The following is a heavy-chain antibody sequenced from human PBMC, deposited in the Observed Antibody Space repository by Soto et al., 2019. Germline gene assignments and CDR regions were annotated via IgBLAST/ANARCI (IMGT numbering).Heavy chain of an antibody. D-gene: IGHD3-3*01. J-gene: IGHJ6*02. Sequence: GGSLRLSCAASGFTFSSYGMHWVRQAPGKGLEWVAVIWYDGSNKYYADSVKGRFTISRDNSKNTLYLQMNSLRAEDTAVYYCARGDINYDFWSGPTYYYYGMAVWGQGTTVPVSS. CDR2: IWYDGSNK. V-gene: IGHV3-33*01. CDR3: ARGDINYDFWSGPTYYYYGMAV. CDR1: GFTFSSYG.